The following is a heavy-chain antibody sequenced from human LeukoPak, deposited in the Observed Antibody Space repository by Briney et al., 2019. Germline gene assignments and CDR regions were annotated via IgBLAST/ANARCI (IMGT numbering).Heavy chain of an antibody. J-gene: IGHJ4*02. D-gene: IGHD3-16*01. Sequence: GGSLRLSCGASGFTFSNYNMHWVRQAPGKGLEWVAFVRYDGSNKYYADSVKGRFTISRDNSKNSLYLQMNSLRAEDTAVYYSARENGHDWGNFDFWGQGTLVTVSS. V-gene: IGHV3-30*02. CDR2: VRYDGSNK. CDR3: ARENGHDWGNFDF. CDR1: GFTFSNYN.